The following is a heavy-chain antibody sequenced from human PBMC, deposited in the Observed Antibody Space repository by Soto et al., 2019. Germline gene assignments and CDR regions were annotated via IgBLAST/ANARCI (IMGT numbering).Heavy chain of an antibody. CDR2: ISAYNGNT. V-gene: IGHV1-18*01. D-gene: IGHD3-10*01. Sequence: ASVTVYCKASGYTFPSHGLSWVRQAPGQELEWMGWISAYNGNTNYAQKLQGRVTMTTDTSTSTAYMELRSLRSDDTAVYYCAREYYYGSGSYYNFGMDVWGQGTTVTVSS. CDR3: AREYYYGSGSYYNFGMDV. CDR1: GYTFPSHG. J-gene: IGHJ6*02.